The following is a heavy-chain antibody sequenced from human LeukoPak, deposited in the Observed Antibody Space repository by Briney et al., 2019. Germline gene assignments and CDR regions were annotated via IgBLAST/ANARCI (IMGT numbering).Heavy chain of an antibody. Sequence: SETLSLTCAVSGVSISSSSYHWGWIRQPPGKGLEWVGSIYYSGSTYYNPSLKSRVTISVDTSKNQFSLKLSSVTAADTAVYYCARNSCSGGSCYENRGYFDYWGQGTLVTVSS. V-gene: IGHV4-39*01. CDR3: ARNSCSGGSCYENRGYFDY. CDR2: IYYSGST. J-gene: IGHJ4*02. CDR1: GVSISSSSYH. D-gene: IGHD2-15*01.